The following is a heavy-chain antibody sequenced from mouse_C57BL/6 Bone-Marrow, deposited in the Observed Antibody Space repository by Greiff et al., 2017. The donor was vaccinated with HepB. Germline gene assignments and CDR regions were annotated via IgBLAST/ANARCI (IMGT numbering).Heavy chain of an antibody. J-gene: IGHJ4*01. V-gene: IGHV1-19*01. Sequence: VQLQQSGPVLVKPGASVKMSCKASGYTFTDYYMNWVKQSHGKSLEWIGVINPYNGGTSYNQKFKGKATLTVDKSSSTAYMELNSLTSEDSAVYYCARGGEYAMDYWGQGTSVTVSS. CDR3: ARGGEYAMDY. CDR2: INPYNGGT. CDR1: GYTFTDYY.